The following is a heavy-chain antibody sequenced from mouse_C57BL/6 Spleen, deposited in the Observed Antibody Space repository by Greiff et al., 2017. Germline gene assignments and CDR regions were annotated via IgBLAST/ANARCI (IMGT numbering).Heavy chain of an antibody. V-gene: IGHV14-4*01. CDR2: IDPENGDT. D-gene: IGHD2-3*01. J-gene: IGHJ3*01. CDR1: GFNIKDDY. Sequence: DVKLVESGAELVRPGASVKLSCTASGFNIKDDYMHWVKQRPEQGLEWIGWIDPENGDTEYASKFQGKATITADTSSNTAYLQLSSLTSEDTAVYYCTSGYYVFAYWGQGTLVTVSA. CDR3: TSGYYVFAY.